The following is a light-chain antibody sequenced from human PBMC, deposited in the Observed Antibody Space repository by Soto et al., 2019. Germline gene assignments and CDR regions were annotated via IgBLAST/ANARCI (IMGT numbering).Light chain of an antibody. Sequence: EIVLTQSPGTLSLSPGERATLSCRASQSVSSTYLAWYQQKPGQAPMLLIYGASNRATGITDRFSGSGSGTDFTLTISRLEPEDFAVYYCQQYGGSRWTFGQGTRVDI. V-gene: IGKV3-20*01. J-gene: IGKJ1*01. CDR2: GAS. CDR3: QQYGGSRWT. CDR1: QSVSSTY.